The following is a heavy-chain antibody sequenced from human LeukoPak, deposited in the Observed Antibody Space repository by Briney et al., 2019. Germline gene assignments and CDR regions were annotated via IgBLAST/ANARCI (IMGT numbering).Heavy chain of an antibody. V-gene: IGHV4-34*01. CDR1: GGSFSGYY. Sequence: ASETLSLTCAVYGGSFSGYYWSWIRQPPGKGLEWIGEINHSGSTNYNPSLKSRVTISVDTSKNQFSLKLSSVTAADTAVYYCARGYSSSGYYGMDVWGQGTTVTVSS. J-gene: IGHJ6*02. CDR3: ARGYSSSGYYGMDV. CDR2: INHSGST. D-gene: IGHD6-6*01.